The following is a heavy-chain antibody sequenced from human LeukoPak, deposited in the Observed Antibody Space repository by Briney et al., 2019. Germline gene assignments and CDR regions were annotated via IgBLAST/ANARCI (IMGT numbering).Heavy chain of an antibody. J-gene: IGHJ4*02. CDR1: GFTFSSHW. Sequence: GGSLRLSCAASGFTFSSHWMHWVRQAPGKGLVRVSCVNGDGTSTTYADSVKGRFIISRDNARNTVYLQMNSLRAEDTALYYCTRDWAMASDYWGQGTLVTVSS. CDR3: TRDWAMASDY. D-gene: IGHD3-16*01. CDR2: VNGDGTST. V-gene: IGHV3-74*01.